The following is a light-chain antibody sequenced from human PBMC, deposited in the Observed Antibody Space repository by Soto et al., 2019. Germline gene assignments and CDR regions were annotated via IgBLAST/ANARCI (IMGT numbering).Light chain of an antibody. Sequence: QSVLTQPPSASGTPGQRVTISCSGSSSNIGSNPVNWYKQLPGTAPKLLIYSNNQRPSGVPDRFSGSKSGTSASLAISALQSEDEADYYCAAWDSSLNAHLLFGGGTKLTVL. J-gene: IGLJ2*01. CDR2: SNN. CDR1: SSNIGSNP. CDR3: AAWDSSLNAHLL. V-gene: IGLV1-44*01.